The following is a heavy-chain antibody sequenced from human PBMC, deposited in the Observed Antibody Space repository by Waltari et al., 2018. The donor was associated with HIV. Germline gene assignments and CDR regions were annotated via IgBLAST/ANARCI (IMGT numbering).Heavy chain of an antibody. V-gene: IGHV3-74*01. CDR2: INSGKTST. CDR1: GSSFRTYS. Sequence: EVKAVESGGGSFQGGGSLRLSVGPSGSSFRTYSLHWGRQGPWMGLVWVSRINSGKTSTGYVDCVKGRFTISRHNAKNTLYLQMNNLRAEDTAVYYCAPGRGWFDPCGQRTLVTVSS. CDR3: APGRGWFDP. J-gene: IGHJ5*02.